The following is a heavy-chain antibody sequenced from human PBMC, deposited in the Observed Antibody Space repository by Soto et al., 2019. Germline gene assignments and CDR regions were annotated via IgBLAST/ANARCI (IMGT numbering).Heavy chain of an antibody. Sequence: QVQLQESGPGLVKPSQTLSLTCTVSGGSISSGDYYWSWIRQPQGKGLQWIGYIDYSGSTYYNPSLKHRVTLALDTSNNQFALKLSPVTAALTAGYYRARESLSGATHFDYWGQVTLVTVS. CDR1: GGSISSGDYY. V-gene: IGHV4-30-4*01. D-gene: IGHD1-26*01. CDR2: IDYSGST. J-gene: IGHJ4*02. CDR3: ARESLSGATHFDY.